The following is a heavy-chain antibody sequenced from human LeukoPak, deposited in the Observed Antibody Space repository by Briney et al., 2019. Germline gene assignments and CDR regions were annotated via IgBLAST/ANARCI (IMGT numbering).Heavy chain of an antibody. CDR1: GDSISSYY. D-gene: IGHD3-9*01. V-gene: IGHV4-59*08. CDR3: ARRQRDYDILTGYSFPYDFDS. Sequence: LETLSLTCTVSGDSISSYYWSWIRQPPGKGLQWIGYIHYSGSTNYNPSLKSRVTISVDTSKNQFSLKLSSVTAADTAVYYCARRQRDYDILTGYSFPYDFDSWGQGTLVTVSS. CDR2: IHYSGST. J-gene: IGHJ4*02.